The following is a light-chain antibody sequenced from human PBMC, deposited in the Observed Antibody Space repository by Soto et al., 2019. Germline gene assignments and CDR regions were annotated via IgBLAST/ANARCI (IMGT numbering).Light chain of an antibody. V-gene: IGKV3-15*01. CDR1: QSVSNN. CDR3: QQYDNCPYT. J-gene: IGKJ2*01. CDR2: GAS. Sequence: EIVMTHSPSTLSVSPGERATLSCRASQSVSNNLAWYQQKPGQAPRLLIYGASTRATAIPARFSGSGSGTDFTLTISSLQSEDFAVYFCQQYDNCPYTFGQGTKLEIK.